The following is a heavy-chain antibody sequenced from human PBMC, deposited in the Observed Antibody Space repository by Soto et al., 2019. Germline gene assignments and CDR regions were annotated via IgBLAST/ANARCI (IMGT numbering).Heavy chain of an antibody. Sequence: QVQLVQSGAEVKKPGASVKVSCKASGYTFTSYDINWVRQATGQGLEWMGWMNPNSGNTGYAQKFQGRVTMTRNTSISTAYMELSSLRSEDTAVYYCERGGRYYYDSSGYYLFDYWGQGTLVTVSS. CDR2: MNPNSGNT. V-gene: IGHV1-8*02. CDR3: ERGGRYYYDSSGYYLFDY. CDR1: GYTFTSYD. D-gene: IGHD3-22*01. J-gene: IGHJ4*02.